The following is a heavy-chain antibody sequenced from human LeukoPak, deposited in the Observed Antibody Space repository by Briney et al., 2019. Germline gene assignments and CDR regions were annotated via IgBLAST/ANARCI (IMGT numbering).Heavy chain of an antibody. CDR2: IKPDGSDK. CDR1: GFTFSGYW. CDR3: ATQPYYYDSSGYYIT. J-gene: IGHJ5*02. V-gene: IGHV3-7*01. D-gene: IGHD3-22*01. Sequence: GGSLSFSCAASGFTFSGYWWSWFRQAPGKGREWVATIKPDGSDKYYVDSVKGRFTISRDNAKNSLYLQMDSLRAEDTAVYYCATQPYYYDSSGYYITWGQGTLVTVSS.